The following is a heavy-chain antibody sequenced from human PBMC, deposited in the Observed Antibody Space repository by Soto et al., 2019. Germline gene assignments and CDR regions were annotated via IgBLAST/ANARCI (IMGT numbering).Heavy chain of an antibody. CDR2: ISYDGSNK. CDR3: AKDHSYGYYYYGMDV. V-gene: IGHV3-30*18. D-gene: IGHD5-18*01. J-gene: IGHJ6*02. CDR1: VFTFSSYG. Sequence: GGSLRLSCTASVFTFSSYGMHLVRKYPVKGLEWVAVISYDGSNKYYADSVEGRFTISRDNSKNTLHLQMNSLTAEDTAVYYCAKDHSYGYYYYGMDVWGQGTTVTVSS.